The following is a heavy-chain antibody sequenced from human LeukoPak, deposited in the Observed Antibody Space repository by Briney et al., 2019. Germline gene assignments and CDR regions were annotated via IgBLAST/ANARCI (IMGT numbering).Heavy chain of an antibody. Sequence: GGSLRLSCAASGFTFSSYGIHWVRQAPGKGLEWVAFIRYDGRNKYYADSVKGRFTISRDNSENTLYLQMNSLRAEDTAVYYCAKDGPGAYCSGGSCWYFDYWGQGTLVTVSS. D-gene: IGHD2-15*01. CDR2: IRYDGRNK. J-gene: IGHJ4*02. CDR1: GFTFSSYG. CDR3: AKDGPGAYCSGGSCWYFDY. V-gene: IGHV3-30*02.